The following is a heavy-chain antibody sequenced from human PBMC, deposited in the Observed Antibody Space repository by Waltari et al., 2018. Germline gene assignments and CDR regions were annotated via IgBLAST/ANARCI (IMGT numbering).Heavy chain of an antibody. CDR1: GFTFSSYS. D-gene: IGHD3-9*01. Sequence: EVQLVESGGGLVKPGGSLRLSCAASGFTFSSYSMNWVRQAPGKGLEWVSSISSSSSYIYYADSVKGRFTISRDNAKNSLYLQMNSLRAEDTAVYYCARAFDSGTSTPFDYWGQGTLVTVSS. V-gene: IGHV3-21*01. J-gene: IGHJ4*02. CDR2: ISSSSSYI. CDR3: ARAFDSGTSTPFDY.